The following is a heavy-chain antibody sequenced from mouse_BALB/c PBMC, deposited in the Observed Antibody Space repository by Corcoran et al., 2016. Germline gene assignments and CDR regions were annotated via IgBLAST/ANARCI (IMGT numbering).Heavy chain of an antibody. CDR2: INTYTGEP. CDR3: ARYYGSSYWYFDV. CDR1: GYTFTNYG. D-gene: IGHD1-1*01. J-gene: IGHJ1*01. V-gene: IGHV9-3-1*01. Sequence: QIQLVQSGPELKKPGETVKISCKASGYTFTNYGMNWVKQAPGKGLKWMGWINTYTGEPTYADDFKGRFAFSLETSASTAYLQINNLKNEDTATYFCARYYGSSYWYFDVWGAGTTVTFSS.